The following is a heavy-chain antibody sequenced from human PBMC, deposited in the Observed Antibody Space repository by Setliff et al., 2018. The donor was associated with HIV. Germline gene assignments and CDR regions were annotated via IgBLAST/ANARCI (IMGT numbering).Heavy chain of an antibody. D-gene: IGHD1-26*01. CDR2: IAYTGSG. CDR1: GGSISSRNFY. J-gene: IGHJ4*02. Sequence: PSETLSLTCTVSGGSISSRNFYWGWIRQPPGKGLEWIGSIAYTGSGYYNSSLKSRVTISVDTSRNECSLKLTSVTAAGTAVYYCAREVRWELPQGFDHWGQGSQVTVSS. V-gene: IGHV4-39*07. CDR3: AREVRWELPQGFDH.